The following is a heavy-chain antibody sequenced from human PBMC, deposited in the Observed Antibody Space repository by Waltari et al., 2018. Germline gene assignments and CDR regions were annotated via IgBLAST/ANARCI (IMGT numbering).Heavy chain of an antibody. CDR2: IKQDGSEK. D-gene: IGHD4-17*01. Sequence: EVRLVESGGGLVQPGGSLRLSCAASEFTFSNYWMRWFRRAPGKGLEWVANIKQDGSEKYYVDSVKGRFTISRDNAKNSLYLQMNSLRGEDTAMYYCAREATVTAADFDYWGQGTLVTVSS. CDR1: EFTFSNYW. V-gene: IGHV3-7*01. J-gene: IGHJ4*02. CDR3: AREATVTAADFDY.